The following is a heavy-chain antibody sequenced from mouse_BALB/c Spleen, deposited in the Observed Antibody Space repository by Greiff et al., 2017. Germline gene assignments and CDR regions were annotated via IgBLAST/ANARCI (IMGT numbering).Heavy chain of an antibody. Sequence: EVQLQESGPSLVKPSQTLSLTCSVTGDSITSGYWNWIRKFPGNKLEYMGYISYSGSTYYNPSLKSRISITRDTSKNQYYLQLNSVTTEDTATYYCASPPYGNYPAWFAYWGQGTLVTVSA. D-gene: IGHD2-10*02. J-gene: IGHJ3*01. CDR3: ASPPYGNYPAWFAY. CDR1: GDSITSGY. V-gene: IGHV3-8*02. CDR2: ISYSGST.